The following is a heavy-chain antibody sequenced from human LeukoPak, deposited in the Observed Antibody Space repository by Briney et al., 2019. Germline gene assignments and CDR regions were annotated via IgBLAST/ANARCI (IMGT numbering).Heavy chain of an antibody. J-gene: IGHJ6*02. CDR2: IYYSGST. CDR3: ARMGHDILVPSGMDV. Sequence: SETLSLTCTVSGGSISSDSYYWAWIRQPPGKGLEWIASIYYSGSTYYNPSLKSRVTISVDTSRNQFSLKLSSVTAADTAVYYCARMGHDILVPSGMDVWGQGTTVTVSS. V-gene: IGHV4-39*01. D-gene: IGHD1-1*01. CDR1: GGSISSDSYY.